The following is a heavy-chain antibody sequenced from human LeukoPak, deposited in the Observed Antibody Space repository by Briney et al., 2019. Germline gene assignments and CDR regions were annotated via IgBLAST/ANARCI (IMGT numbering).Heavy chain of an antibody. CDR1: GFSVSNKY. J-gene: IGHJ6*02. Sequence: GGSLRLSCAASGFSVSNKYMNWVRQAPGKGLEWVSSISSSSSYIYYADSVKGRFTISRDNAKNSLYLQMNSLRAEDTAVYYCAITGYSSSWYQPNYYYYGMDVWGQGTTVTVSS. V-gene: IGHV3-21*01. D-gene: IGHD6-13*01. CDR2: ISSSSSYI. CDR3: AITGYSSSWYQPNYYYYGMDV.